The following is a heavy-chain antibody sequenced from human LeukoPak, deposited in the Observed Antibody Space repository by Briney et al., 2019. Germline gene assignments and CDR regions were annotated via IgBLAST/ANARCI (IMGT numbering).Heavy chain of an antibody. Sequence: PSETLSLTCTVSGGSISSGSYYWSWIRQPAGKGLEWIGRIYTSGSTNYNPSLKSRVTISVDTSKNQFSLKLSSVTAADTAVYYCAAEEWVYGYVWGSYRYQDYWGQGTLVTVSS. D-gene: IGHD3-16*02. CDR2: IYTSGST. CDR3: AAEEWVYGYVWGSYRYQDY. CDR1: GGSISSGSYY. J-gene: IGHJ4*02. V-gene: IGHV4-61*02.